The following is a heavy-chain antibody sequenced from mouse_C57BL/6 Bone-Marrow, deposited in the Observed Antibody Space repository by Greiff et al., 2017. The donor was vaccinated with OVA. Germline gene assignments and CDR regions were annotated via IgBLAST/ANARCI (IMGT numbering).Heavy chain of an antibody. J-gene: IGHJ1*03. D-gene: IGHD1-1*01. Sequence: VQLQQSGAELVKPGASVKISCKASGYAFSSYWMNWVKQRPGKGLEWIGQIYPGDGDTNYNGKFKGKATLTADKSSSTAYMQLSSLTSEDSAVYFCARRGLLRGYFDVWGTGTTVTVSS. CDR1: GYAFSSYW. CDR2: IYPGDGDT. CDR3: ARRGLLRGYFDV. V-gene: IGHV1-80*01.